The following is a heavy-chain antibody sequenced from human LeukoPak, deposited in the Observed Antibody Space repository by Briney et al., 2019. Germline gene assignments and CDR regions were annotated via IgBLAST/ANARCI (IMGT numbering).Heavy chain of an antibody. J-gene: IGHJ5*02. D-gene: IGHD2-15*01. CDR3: ARVGYCSGGSCYSGGNWFDP. CDR2: ISSSSSTT. Sequence: GGSLRLSCAASGFTFSSYSMNWVRQAPGKGLEWVSYISSSSSTTYYADSVKGRFTISRDNAKNSLYLQMNSLRDEDTAVYYCARVGYCSGGSCYSGGNWFDPWGQGTLVTVSS. V-gene: IGHV3-48*02. CDR1: GFTFSSYS.